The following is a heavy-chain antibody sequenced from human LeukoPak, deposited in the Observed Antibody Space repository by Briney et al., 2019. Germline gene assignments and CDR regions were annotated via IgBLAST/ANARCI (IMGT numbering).Heavy chain of an antibody. CDR3: AREEYSYGYNY. CDR2: ITIGSSTI. CDR1: GFTFSTYS. Sequence: GGSLRLSCAASGFTFSTYSVNWVRQAPGKGLEWVSYITIGSSTIYYADSVRGRFTISRDNAKNSLYLQMNSLRAEDTAVYYCAREEYSYGYNYWGQGTLVTVSS. J-gene: IGHJ4*02. V-gene: IGHV3-48*01. D-gene: IGHD5-18*01.